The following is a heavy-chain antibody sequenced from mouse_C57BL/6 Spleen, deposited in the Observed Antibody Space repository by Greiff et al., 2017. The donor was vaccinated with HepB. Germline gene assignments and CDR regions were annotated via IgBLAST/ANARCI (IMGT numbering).Heavy chain of an antibody. V-gene: IGHV5-9-1*02. Sequence: EVMLVESGEGLVKPGGSLKLSCAASGFTFSSYAMSWVRQTPEKRPEWVAYISSGGDYIYYADTVKGRFTISRDNARNTLYLQMSSLKSEDTAMYYCTRAYYSNYKNAMDYWGQGTSVTVSS. CDR3: TRAYYSNYKNAMDY. D-gene: IGHD2-5*01. CDR2: ISSGGDYI. CDR1: GFTFSSYA. J-gene: IGHJ4*01.